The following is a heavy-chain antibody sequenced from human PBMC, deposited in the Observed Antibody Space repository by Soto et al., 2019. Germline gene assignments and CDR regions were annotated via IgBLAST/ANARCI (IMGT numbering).Heavy chain of an antibody. Sequence: GESLKISCKGSGYSFTSYWIGWVRQMPGKGLEWMGIIYPGDSDTRYSPSFQGQVTISADKSISTAYLQWSSLKASDTAMYYCARHGAYGSGSRGGIGHFDYWGQGTLVTVSS. CDR3: ARHGAYGSGSRGGIGHFDY. CDR1: GYSFTSYW. V-gene: IGHV5-51*01. J-gene: IGHJ4*02. D-gene: IGHD3-10*01. CDR2: IYPGDSDT.